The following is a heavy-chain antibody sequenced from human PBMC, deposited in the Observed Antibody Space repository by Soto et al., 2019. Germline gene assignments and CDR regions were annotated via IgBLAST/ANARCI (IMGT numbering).Heavy chain of an antibody. V-gene: IGHV1-18*01. Sequence: QRQLLQSGDEVKTPGASVRVSCRASGYPFTSYGISWVRQAPGQGLEWVAWISAYNGKRDTAQKFQDRVTMTLDTSTDTAHMDLGDLTSADTAVYYCARGRIVASIHDAFEIWGQGTKVTVSS. D-gene: IGHD5-12*01. CDR2: ISAYNGKR. CDR1: GYPFTSYG. CDR3: ARGRIVASIHDAFEI. J-gene: IGHJ3*02.